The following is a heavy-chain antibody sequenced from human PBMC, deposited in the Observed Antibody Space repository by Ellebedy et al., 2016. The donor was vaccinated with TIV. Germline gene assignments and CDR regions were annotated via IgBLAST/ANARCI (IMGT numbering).Heavy chain of an antibody. CDR1: GGSITSSYW. J-gene: IGHJ6*03. CDR3: ARGTGRNPYYYYYYYMDV. D-gene: IGHD3/OR15-3a*01. CDR2: IYHSGRT. V-gene: IGHV4-4*02. Sequence: MPSETLSLTCAVSGGSITSSYWWTWVRQPPGKGLEWIGEIYHSGRTNYNPSRESRVTISVDKSKKQFSLKLSSVAAADTDVDFCARGTGRNPYYYYYYYMDVWGKGTTVTVSS.